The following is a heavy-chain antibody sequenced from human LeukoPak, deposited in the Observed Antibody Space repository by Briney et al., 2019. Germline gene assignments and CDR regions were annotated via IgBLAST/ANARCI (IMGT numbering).Heavy chain of an antibody. CDR3: ARSLGGIAARPYYYYYMDV. V-gene: IGHV4-61*02. J-gene: IGHJ6*03. Sequence: SQTLSLTCTVSGGSISSGSYYWSWIRQPAGKGLEWIGRIYTSGSTNYNPSLKSRVTMSVDTSKNQFSLKLSSVTAADTAVYYCARSLGGIAARPYYYYYMDVWGKGTTVTVSS. CDR1: GGSISSGSYY. CDR2: IYTSGST. D-gene: IGHD6-6*01.